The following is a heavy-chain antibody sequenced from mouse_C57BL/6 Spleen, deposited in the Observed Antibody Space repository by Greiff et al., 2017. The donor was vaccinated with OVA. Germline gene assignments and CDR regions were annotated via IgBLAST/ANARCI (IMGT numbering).Heavy chain of an antibody. D-gene: IGHD3-2*02. V-gene: IGHV5-9*01. CDR1: GFTFSSYT. Sequence: EVQLVESGGGLVKPGGSLKLSCAASGFTFSSYTMSWVRQTPEKRLEWVATISGGGGNTYYPDSVKGRFTISRDNAKNTLYLQMSSLRSEDTALYYCARLDSSGYGYAMDYWGQGTSVTVSS. CDR2: ISGGGGNT. CDR3: ARLDSSGYGYAMDY. J-gene: IGHJ4*01.